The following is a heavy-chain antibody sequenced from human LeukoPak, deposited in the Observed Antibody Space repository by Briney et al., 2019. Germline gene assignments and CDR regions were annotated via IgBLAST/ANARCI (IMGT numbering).Heavy chain of an antibody. V-gene: IGHV5-51*01. J-gene: IGHJ3*02. CDR3: ARSYYDSSGYYSLGVLDI. CDR2: IYPGDSDT. D-gene: IGHD3-22*01. Sequence: GESLKISCEGSGYIFTNYWIGWVRQMPGEGLEWMGFIYPGDSDTKYSPSFQGQVTISVDKSISTDYLQWNSLKASDTAMYYCARSYYDSSGYYSLGVLDIWGQGTVVTVSS. CDR1: GYIFTNYW.